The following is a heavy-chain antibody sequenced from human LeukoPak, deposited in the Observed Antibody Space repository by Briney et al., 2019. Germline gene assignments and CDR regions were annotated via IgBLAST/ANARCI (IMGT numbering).Heavy chain of an antibody. D-gene: IGHD6-13*01. CDR3: AKDILRIAEPGTRGFDY. V-gene: IGHV3-43*02. CDR1: GFIFNDYD. CDR2: ISGNGGST. Sequence: GGSLRLSCAASGFIFNDYDMHWVRQAPGKGLEWVSFISGNGGSTYYADSLKGRFTISGDNSKSSLYLQMNSLRPEDTALYYCAKDILRIAEPGTRGFDYWGQGTLVTVSS. J-gene: IGHJ4*02.